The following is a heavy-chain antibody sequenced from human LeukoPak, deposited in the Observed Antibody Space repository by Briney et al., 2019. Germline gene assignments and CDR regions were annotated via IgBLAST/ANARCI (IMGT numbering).Heavy chain of an antibody. CDR3: ARMIVPPWYYYYYMDV. J-gene: IGHJ6*03. CDR2: ILHSGST. D-gene: IGHD2-8*01. V-gene: IGHV4-61*01. CDR1: GGSLNGGSSTFY. Sequence: SETLSLTCTVSGGSLNGGSSTFYWSWIRQPPGKGLEWIGYILHSGSTNYNPSLFSRVTMSVDTSKNQFSLKLSSVTASDTALYYCARMIVPPWYYYYYMDVWGKGTTVTVS.